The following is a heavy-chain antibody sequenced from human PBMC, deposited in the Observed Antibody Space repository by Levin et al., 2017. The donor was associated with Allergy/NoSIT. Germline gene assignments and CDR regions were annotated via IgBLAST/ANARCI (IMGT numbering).Heavy chain of an antibody. CDR3: TKEGATVVREGNGMDG. D-gene: IGHD3-10*01. CDR1: GFTFSNYV. Sequence: PGGSLRLSCAASGFTFSNYVLSWVRRAPGKGLEWISAITTSGRTTYYADSVKGRFTMSRDNSRNTLYLQMNSLRVEDTAVYYCTKEGATVVREGNGMDGWGQGTTVTVSS. V-gene: IGHV3-23*01. CDR2: ITTSGRTT. J-gene: IGHJ6*02.